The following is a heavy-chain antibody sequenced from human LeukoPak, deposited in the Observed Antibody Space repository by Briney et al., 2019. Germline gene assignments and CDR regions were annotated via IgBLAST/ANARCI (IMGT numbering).Heavy chain of an antibody. J-gene: IGHJ4*02. CDR2: ISYSGST. Sequence: SETLSLTCTVSGGPISSSPYYWGWIRQPPGKGLEWIGSISYSGSTFYNPSLQSRLTISVDTSKNQFSLKLSSLTAADTAVFYCARLSPYLGSGSSAFPDDFWGQGTLVTVSS. CDR1: GGPISSSPYY. D-gene: IGHD3-10*01. V-gene: IGHV4-39*01. CDR3: ARLSPYLGSGSSAFPDDF.